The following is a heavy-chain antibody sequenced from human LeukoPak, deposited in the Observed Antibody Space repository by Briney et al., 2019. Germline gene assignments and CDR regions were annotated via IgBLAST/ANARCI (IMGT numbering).Heavy chain of an antibody. CDR2: ISSNGGST. J-gene: IGHJ6*03. CDR3: ARASPPSGWFGELYYYMDV. V-gene: IGHV3-64*01. CDR1: GFTFSSYA. Sequence: GGSLRLSCAASGFTFSSYAMHWVRQAPGKGLEYVSAISSNGGSTYYANSVKGRFTISRDNSKNTLYLQMGSLRAEDMAVYYCARASPPSGWFGELYYYMDVWGKGTTVTISS. D-gene: IGHD3-10*01.